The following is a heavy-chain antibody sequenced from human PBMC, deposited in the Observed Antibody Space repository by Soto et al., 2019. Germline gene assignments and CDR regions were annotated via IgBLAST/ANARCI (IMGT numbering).Heavy chain of an antibody. CDR1: GFTFSGYW. J-gene: IGHJ4*02. Sequence: EVQLVESGGGFVQPGGSLRLACAASGFTFSGYWMTWVRQAPGKGLEWVADIKKDGTEKYYVDSVKGRFTISRDNDKESVYLQMNGLTVEDTAVYRCARGPSYSAYSNDWFFDSWGQGALVTVSS. CDR3: ARGPSYSAYSNDWFFDS. V-gene: IGHV3-7*03. CDR2: IKKDGTEK. D-gene: IGHD3-9*01.